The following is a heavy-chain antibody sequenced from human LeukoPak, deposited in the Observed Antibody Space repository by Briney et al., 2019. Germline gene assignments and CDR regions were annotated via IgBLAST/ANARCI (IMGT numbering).Heavy chain of an antibody. D-gene: IGHD5-18*01. CDR1: GGSISSYY. V-gene: IGHV4-4*09. CDR2: IYTSGST. J-gene: IGHJ4*02. Sequence: SETLSLTCTVSGGSISSYYWSWIRQPPGKGLEWIGYIYTSGSTNYNPSLKSRVTISVDTSKNQFSLKLSSVTAADTAVYYCARLYGYSYGFDYWGQRTLVTVSS. CDR3: ARLYGYSYGFDY.